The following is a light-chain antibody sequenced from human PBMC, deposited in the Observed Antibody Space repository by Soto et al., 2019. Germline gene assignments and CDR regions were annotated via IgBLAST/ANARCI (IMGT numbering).Light chain of an antibody. V-gene: IGLV4-69*01. J-gene: IGLJ3*02. CDR1: SGHSSYA. CDR3: QTWSTGIRV. Sequence: QSVLTQSPSASASLGASVKLTCTLSSGHSSYAIAWHQQQPEKGPRYLMKLNSDGSHRKGDGIPDRFSGSSAGTERYLTISSLQSKDEADYYCQTWSTGIRVFGGGTKVTVL. CDR2: LNSDGSH.